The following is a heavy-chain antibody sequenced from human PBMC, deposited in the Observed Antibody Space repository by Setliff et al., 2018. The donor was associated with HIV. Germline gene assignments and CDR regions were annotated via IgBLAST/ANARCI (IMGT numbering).Heavy chain of an antibody. D-gene: IGHD3-16*01. CDR1: GYSFITYW. CDR2: MNPDGSNT. CDR3: ARFYGSYVVGGFDI. V-gene: IGHV5-51*01. J-gene: IGHJ3*02. Sequence: GESLKISCKGFGYSFITYWIGWVRQRPGKGLEWMGIMNPDGSNTRYSPSFQGQVTISVDESISTAYLQWSSLKASDTAFYYCARFYGSYVVGGFDIWGQGTKVTVSS.